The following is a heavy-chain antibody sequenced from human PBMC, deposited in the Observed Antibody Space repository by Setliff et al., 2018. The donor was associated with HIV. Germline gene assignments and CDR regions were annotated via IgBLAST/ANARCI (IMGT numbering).Heavy chain of an antibody. Sequence: ASVKVSCKASGYSFTTSGVSWVRQAPGQGLEWMGWINIRSGNTNYAQKLQGRVTMTTDTSTSTAYMELRSLGSDDTAVYYCARDPRTYYYDSSAYYVAGWGYWGQGTLVTVSS. J-gene: IGHJ4*02. CDR2: INIRSGNT. CDR3: ARDPRTYYYDSSAYYVAGWGY. CDR1: GYSFTTSG. V-gene: IGHV1-18*01. D-gene: IGHD3-22*01.